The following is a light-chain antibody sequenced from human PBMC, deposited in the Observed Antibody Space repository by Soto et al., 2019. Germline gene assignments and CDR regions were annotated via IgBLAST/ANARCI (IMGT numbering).Light chain of an antibody. Sequence: QSALTQPRSASGSPGQSVTISCTGTSSDVGDNYVSWYQQHLGKAPKLIIYEVSQRPSGVPDRFSGSKSGNTASLTVSGLQTEDEADYYCSAYAGSNNFVFGSGTKV. CDR2: EVS. CDR1: SSDVGDNY. J-gene: IGLJ1*01. V-gene: IGLV2-8*01. CDR3: SAYAGSNNFV.